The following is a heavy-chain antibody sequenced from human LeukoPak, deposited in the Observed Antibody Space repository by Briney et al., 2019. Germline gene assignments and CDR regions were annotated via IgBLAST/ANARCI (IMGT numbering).Heavy chain of an antibody. Sequence: GGSLRLSCAASGFTFSDFYMSWIRQAPGKGLEWVSYIDSSGSTIYYADSVKGRFTISRDNAQKSLYLQMNSLRAEDTAVYYCARDHTTRVFYWGQGTLVTVSS. CDR1: GFTFSDFY. CDR3: ARDHTTRVFY. D-gene: IGHD5-18*01. CDR2: IDSSGSTI. J-gene: IGHJ4*02. V-gene: IGHV3-11*01.